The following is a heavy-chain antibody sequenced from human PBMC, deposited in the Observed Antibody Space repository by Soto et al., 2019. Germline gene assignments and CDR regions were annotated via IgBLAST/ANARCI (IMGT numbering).Heavy chain of an antibody. CDR3: ARRYGDYEGDDY. J-gene: IGHJ4*02. D-gene: IGHD4-17*01. V-gene: IGHV3-48*02. Sequence: GGSLRLSCAASGFTFSSYNMNWVRQAPGKGLQWVSYISSSGSTIYYADSVKGRFTVSRDNAQNSLYLQMNSLRDEDTAVYYCARRYGDYEGDDYWGQGTLVTVSS. CDR2: ISSSGSTI. CDR1: GFTFSSYN.